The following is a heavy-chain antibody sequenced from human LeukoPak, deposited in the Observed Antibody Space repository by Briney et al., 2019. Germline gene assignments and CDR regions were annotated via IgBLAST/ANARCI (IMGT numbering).Heavy chain of an antibody. V-gene: IGHV3-11*01. CDR1: GFTFSDYY. D-gene: IGHD1-26*01. Sequence: GGSLRLSCAASGFTFSDYYMTWIRQAPGKRLEWVSYISNSGSTIYYADSVKGRFTISRDNGKNSLYLQMNSLRAEDTAVYYCAREHTSGTYYIDYWGQGTLVTVSS. CDR3: AREHTSGTYYIDY. CDR2: ISNSGSTI. J-gene: IGHJ4*02.